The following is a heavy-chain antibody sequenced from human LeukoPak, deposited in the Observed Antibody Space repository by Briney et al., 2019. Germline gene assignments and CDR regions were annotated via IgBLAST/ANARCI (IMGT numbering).Heavy chain of an antibody. CDR2: ISGRGGST. Sequence: PGGSLRLSCAASGFTFSSYAMSWVRQAPGKGLEWVSAISGRGGSTYYADSVKGRFTISRDNSKNTVYLQMNSLRAEDTAVYYCARAALSGGWYYFDYWGRGTLVTVSS. CDR1: GFTFSSYA. V-gene: IGHV3-23*01. CDR3: ARAALSGGWYYFDY. J-gene: IGHJ4*02. D-gene: IGHD6-19*01.